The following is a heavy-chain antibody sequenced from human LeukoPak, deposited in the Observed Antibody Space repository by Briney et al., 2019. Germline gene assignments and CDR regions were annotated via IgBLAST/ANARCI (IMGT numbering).Heavy chain of an antibody. J-gene: IGHJ4*02. V-gene: IGHV4-59*01. Sequence: SETLSLTCTVSGGSISSYYWSWIRQPPGKGLEWIGYIYYSGSTNYNPSLKSRVTISVDTSKNQFSLKLSSVTAADTAVYYCARATFGGVIVSWGQGTLVTVSS. D-gene: IGHD3-16*02. CDR3: ARATFGGVIVS. CDR2: IYYSGST. CDR1: GGSISSYY.